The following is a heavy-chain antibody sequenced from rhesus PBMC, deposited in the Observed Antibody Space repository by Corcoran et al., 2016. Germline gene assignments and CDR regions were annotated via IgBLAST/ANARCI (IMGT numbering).Heavy chain of an antibody. D-gene: IGHD5-36*01. Sequence: QVQLQESGPGLVKPSETLSLTCAVSGGSISSGYYYWSWIRQPPGKGLGWIGYITYSGSTSYNPSLKSRVTISRDTSKNQFSLKLSSVTAADTAVYYCARGDIATAYYFDYWGQGVLVTVSS. V-gene: IGHV4-122*02. CDR2: ITYSGST. J-gene: IGHJ4*01. CDR1: GGSISSGYYY. CDR3: ARGDIATAYYFDY.